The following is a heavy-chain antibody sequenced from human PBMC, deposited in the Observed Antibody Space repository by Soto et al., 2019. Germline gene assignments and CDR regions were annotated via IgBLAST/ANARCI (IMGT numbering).Heavy chain of an antibody. J-gene: IGHJ6*02. CDR1: GYTFTGYY. CDR2: INPNSGDT. V-gene: IGHV1-2*02. Sequence: ASVKVSCKASGYTFTGYYVHWVRQAPGQGLGWMGWINPNSGDTYLAQRFQGRVTMNRDTSIGTAYMELRGLTSDDTAEYYCAKGGAIVSAGNMVYLYNAMDGWGQGNLVT. D-gene: IGHD3-10*01. CDR3: AKGGAIVSAGNMVYLYNAMDG.